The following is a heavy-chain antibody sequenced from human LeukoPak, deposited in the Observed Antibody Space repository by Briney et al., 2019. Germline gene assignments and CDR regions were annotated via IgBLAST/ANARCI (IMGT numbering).Heavy chain of an antibody. CDR3: ARDIVLIAVAVRGSFDI. J-gene: IGHJ3*02. D-gene: IGHD6-19*01. CDR1: GLTFNNYA. CDR2: INWNGGST. V-gene: IGHV3-20*04. Sequence: GGSLRLSCAVSGLTFNNYAMSWVRQVPGKGLEWVSGINWNGGSTGYADSVKGRFTISRDNAKNSLYLQMNSLRAEDTALYYCARDIVLIAVAVRGSFDIWGQGTMVTVSS.